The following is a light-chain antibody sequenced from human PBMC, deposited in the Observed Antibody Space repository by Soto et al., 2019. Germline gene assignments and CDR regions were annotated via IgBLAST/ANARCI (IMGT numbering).Light chain of an antibody. CDR1: SSHIGSNT. CDR2: SNN. V-gene: IGLV1-44*01. J-gene: IGLJ1*01. CDR3: AAWDDSLNGRYV. Sequence: QSVLPQPPSASGTPVQRVIISCSGSSSHIGSNTVNWYQQLPGTAPKLLIYSNNQRPSGVPDRFSGSKSGTSASLAISGLQSEDEADYYCAAWDDSLNGRYVFGTGTKVTVL.